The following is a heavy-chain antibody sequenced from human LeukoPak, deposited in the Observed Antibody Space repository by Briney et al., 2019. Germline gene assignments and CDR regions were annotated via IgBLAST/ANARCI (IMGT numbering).Heavy chain of an antibody. CDR3: ARDLGYAPRTAMPTY. CDR2: INHSGST. J-gene: IGHJ4*02. CDR1: GGSFSGYY. V-gene: IGHV4-34*01. D-gene: IGHD5-18*01. Sequence: PSETLSLTCAVYGGSFSGYYWSWIRKPPGKGLEWIGEINHSGSTNYNPSLKSRVTISVDTSKNQFSLKLSSVTAADTAVYYCARDLGYAPRTAMPTYWGQGTLVTVSS.